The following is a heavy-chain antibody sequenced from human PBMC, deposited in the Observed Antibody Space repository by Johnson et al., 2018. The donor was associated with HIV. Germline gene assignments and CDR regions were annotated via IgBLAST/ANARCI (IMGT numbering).Heavy chain of an antibody. V-gene: IGHV3-66*02. CDR3: ARAVTPFGDWEAFDI. CDR2: IYSVGST. J-gene: IGHJ3*02. Sequence: EQLVESGGSVVRPGGSLRLSCAVSGFSFDDYDMTWVRQAPGTGLAWVSVIYSVGSTYYADSVKGRFTISRDNSKNTLYLQMGSLRAEDMAVYYCARAVTPFGDWEAFDIWGQGTMVTVSS. D-gene: IGHD3-10*01. CDR1: GFSFDDYD.